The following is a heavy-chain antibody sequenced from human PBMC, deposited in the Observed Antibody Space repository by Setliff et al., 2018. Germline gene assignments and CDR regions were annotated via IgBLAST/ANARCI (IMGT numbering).Heavy chain of an antibody. CDR2: IRGSGGST. Sequence: SLKISCVASGLTLSSYAMTWVRQAPGKGLEWLSAIRGSGGSTLYADSVKGRFTISRDNAKNSLYLQMNSLRAEDTAVYYCASHEPWLWNAFDIWGQGTMVTVSS. J-gene: IGHJ3*02. V-gene: IGHV3-23*01. CDR1: GLTLSSYA. D-gene: IGHD6-19*01. CDR3: ASHEPWLWNAFDI.